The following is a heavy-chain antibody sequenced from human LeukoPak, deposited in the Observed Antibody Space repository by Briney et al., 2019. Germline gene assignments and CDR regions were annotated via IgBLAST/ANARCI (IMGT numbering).Heavy chain of an antibody. CDR2: VYYTGST. J-gene: IGHJ4*02. D-gene: IGHD4-17*01. CDR3: QLGIGTYYGDYDDY. Sequence: PSQTLSLTCTVSGASINSDNYYWSWIRQPPGKGLEWIGYVYYTGSTSYNPSLKRRVTISMDTAKNQFSLRLSSVTAADTAVYYCQLGIGTYYGDYDDYWGQGTLVTVSS. V-gene: IGHV4-30-4*08. CDR1: GASINSDNYY.